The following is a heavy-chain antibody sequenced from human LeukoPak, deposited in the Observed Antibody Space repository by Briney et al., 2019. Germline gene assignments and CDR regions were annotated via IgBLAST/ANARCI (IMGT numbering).Heavy chain of an antibody. J-gene: IGHJ4*02. D-gene: IGHD5-24*01. V-gene: IGHV4-30-2*01. CDR2: IYHSGST. CDR3: ARGGSEMATMTHFDY. CDR1: GASISSGGYS. Sequence: KASETLSLTCAVSGASISSGGYSWSWIRQPPGKGLEWIGYIYHSGSTYYNPSLKSRVTISVDRSKNQFSLKLSSVTAADTAVYYCARGGSEMATMTHFDYWGQGTLVTVSS.